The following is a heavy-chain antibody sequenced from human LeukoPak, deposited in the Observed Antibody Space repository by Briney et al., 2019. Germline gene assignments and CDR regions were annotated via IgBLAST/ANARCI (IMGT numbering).Heavy chain of an antibody. D-gene: IGHD2-15*01. CDR2: FDPEDGET. Sequence: ASVTVSCKVSGYTLTELSMHWVRQAPGKGLEWMGGFDPEDGETIYAQKFQGRVTMTEDTSTDTAYMELSSLRSEDTAVYYCARVDHCSGGSCYGAYYFDYWGQGTLVTVSS. CDR3: ARVDHCSGGSCYGAYYFDY. J-gene: IGHJ4*02. CDR1: GYTLTELS. V-gene: IGHV1-24*01.